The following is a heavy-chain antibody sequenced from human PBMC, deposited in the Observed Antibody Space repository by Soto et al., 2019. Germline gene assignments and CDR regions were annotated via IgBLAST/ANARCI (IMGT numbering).Heavy chain of an antibody. CDR2: ISGSGGST. CDR3: AKDEEYYYDSSGYYAS. Sequence: GSLILSCAASGFTFSSYAMSWVRQAPGKGLEWVSAISGSGGSTYYADSVKGRFTISRDNSKNTLYLQMNSLRAEDTAVYYCAKDEEYYYDSSGYYASWGQGTLVTVSS. V-gene: IGHV3-23*01. J-gene: IGHJ5*02. CDR1: GFTFSSYA. D-gene: IGHD3-22*01.